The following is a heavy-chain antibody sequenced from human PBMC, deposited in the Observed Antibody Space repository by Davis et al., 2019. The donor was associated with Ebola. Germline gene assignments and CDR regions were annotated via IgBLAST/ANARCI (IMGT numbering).Heavy chain of an antibody. CDR1: GFTFSSYW. CDR2: INSNGRDT. J-gene: IGHJ3*02. CDR3: ARGGDYHGFDI. Sequence: GGSLRLSCAASGFTFSSYWIHWVRQAPGKGLVWVSRINSNGRDTIYSQSVKGRFTVSRDNAKNTLYLQMSSLRADDTAVYYCARGGDYHGFDIWGQGTLVTVSS. V-gene: IGHV3-74*01. D-gene: IGHD4-17*01.